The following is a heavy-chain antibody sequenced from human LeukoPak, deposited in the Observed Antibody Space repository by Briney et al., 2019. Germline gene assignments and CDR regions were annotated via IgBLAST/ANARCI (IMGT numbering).Heavy chain of an antibody. D-gene: IGHD6-6*01. CDR1: GYTFTGYY. CDR3: AILQYSSSPRDY. Sequence: ASVKVSCKASGYTFTGYYMHWVRQAPGQGLEWMGWINPNSGGTNYAQKFQGRVTMTRDTSISTAYMELRSLRSDDTAVYYCAILQYSSSPRDYWGQGTLVTVSS. J-gene: IGHJ4*02. CDR2: INPNSGGT. V-gene: IGHV1-2*02.